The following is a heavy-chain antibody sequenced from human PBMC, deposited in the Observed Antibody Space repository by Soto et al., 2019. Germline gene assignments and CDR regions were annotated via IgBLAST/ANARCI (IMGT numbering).Heavy chain of an antibody. J-gene: IGHJ6*02. V-gene: IGHV1-69*13. Sequence: PAELSWKASGGTFSSYAIFWVRQAPGQGLEWMGGIIPIFGTANYAQKFQGRVTITADESTSTAYMELSSLRSEDTAVYYCANEEMATNLRGMDVWGQGTTVTVSS. D-gene: IGHD5-12*01. CDR2: IIPIFGTA. CDR1: GGTFSSYA. CDR3: ANEEMATNLRGMDV.